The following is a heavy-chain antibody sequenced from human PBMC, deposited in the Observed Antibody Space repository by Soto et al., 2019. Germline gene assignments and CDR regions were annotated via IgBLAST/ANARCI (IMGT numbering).Heavy chain of an antibody. CDR2: IYYSWST. Sequence: SETLSLTCTVSGGSISSYYWSWIRQPPGKGLEWIVFIYYSWSTNYNPSLESRVTISVDTSKNQFSLKLSSVTAADTAVYYCARQLWFGSLYGMDVWGQGTTVTVSS. CDR1: GGSISSYY. V-gene: IGHV4-59*01. D-gene: IGHD3-10*01. CDR3: ARQLWFGSLYGMDV. J-gene: IGHJ6*02.